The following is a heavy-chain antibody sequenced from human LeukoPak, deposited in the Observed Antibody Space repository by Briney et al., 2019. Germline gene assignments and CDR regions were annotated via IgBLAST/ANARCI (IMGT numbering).Heavy chain of an antibody. CDR1: GGSISSYY. CDR2: SYYRGST. J-gene: IGHJ4*02. V-gene: IGHV4-59*01. D-gene: IGHD6-13*01. Sequence: SETLSLTCTVSGGSISSYYWSWIRQPPGKGLEWIGNSYYRGSTKYHPSLKSRVTISVDTSKNQFSLKVNSVTAADTAVYYRAGDDSSSWWSYWGQGTLVTVSS. CDR3: AGDDSSSWWSY.